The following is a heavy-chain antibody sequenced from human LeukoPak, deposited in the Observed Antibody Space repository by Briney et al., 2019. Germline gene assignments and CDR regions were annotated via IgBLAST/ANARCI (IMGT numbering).Heavy chain of an antibody. V-gene: IGHV4-61*02. D-gene: IGHD3-22*01. Sequence: SQTLSLTCTVSGGSISSGSYYWSWIRQPAGKVLEWIGRIYTSGSTNYNPSLKSRVTISVDTSKNQFSLKLSSVTAADTAVYYCARSGDYCDSSGYYPLGYWGQGTLVTVSS. CDR3: ARSGDYCDSSGYYPLGY. CDR2: IYTSGST. CDR1: GGSISSGSYY. J-gene: IGHJ4*02.